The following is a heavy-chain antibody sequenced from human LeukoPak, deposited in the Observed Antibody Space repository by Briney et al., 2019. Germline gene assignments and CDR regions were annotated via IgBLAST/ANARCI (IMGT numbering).Heavy chain of an antibody. CDR3: ARGARWAYYFDY. J-gene: IGHJ4*02. Sequence: GGSLRLSCAASGFTFSSYWMHWVRQAPGKGLVWVSRINSDGSSTRYADSVKGRFTISRDNANNSLFLQMNNLRAEDSAIYYCARGARWAYYFDYWGQGSLVTVSS. V-gene: IGHV3-74*01. D-gene: IGHD4-23*01. CDR2: INSDGSST. CDR1: GFTFSSYW.